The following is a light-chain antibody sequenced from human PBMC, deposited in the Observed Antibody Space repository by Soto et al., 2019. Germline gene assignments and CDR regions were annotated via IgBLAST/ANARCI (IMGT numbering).Light chain of an antibody. CDR1: QRVLYSSNNKNY. CDR3: QQYYSSLPT. V-gene: IGKV4-1*01. J-gene: IGKJ2*01. CDR2: WAS. Sequence: DIVMTQSPDSLAVSLGERATINCKSSQRVLYSSNNKNYLAWYQQRPGQPPKLLISWASSRESGVPARFSGSGSGTDFTLTISSLQAEDVAVYYCQQYYSSLPTFGQGTKLESK.